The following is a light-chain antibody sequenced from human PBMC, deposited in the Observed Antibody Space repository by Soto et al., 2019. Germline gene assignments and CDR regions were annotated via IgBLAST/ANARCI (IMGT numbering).Light chain of an antibody. J-gene: IGKJ5*01. CDR1: QSISSW. V-gene: IGKV1-5*03. CDR3: QQYHSYPIT. CDR2: TSS. Sequence: DIQMTQSPSTLSASVGDRVTITCRASQSISSWLAWYQQKPGEAPNLLIYTSSTLESGVPSRFSGSGSGTEFTLTISSLQPDDLATYYCQQYHSYPITFGQGTRLEI.